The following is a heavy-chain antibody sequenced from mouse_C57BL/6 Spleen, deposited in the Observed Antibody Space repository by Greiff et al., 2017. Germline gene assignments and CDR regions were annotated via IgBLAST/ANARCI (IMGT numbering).Heavy chain of an antibody. CDR1: GFTFSSYA. V-gene: IGHV5-9-1*02. Sequence: EVKVVESGEGLVKPGGSLKLSCAASGFTFSSYAMSWVRQTPEKRLEWVAYISSGGDYIYYADTVKGRFTISRDNARNTLYLQMSSLKSEDTAMYYCTRERDYDYDNGVVYYFDYWGQGTTLTVSS. J-gene: IGHJ2*01. CDR3: TRERDYDYDNGVVYYFDY. D-gene: IGHD2-4*01. CDR2: ISSGGDYI.